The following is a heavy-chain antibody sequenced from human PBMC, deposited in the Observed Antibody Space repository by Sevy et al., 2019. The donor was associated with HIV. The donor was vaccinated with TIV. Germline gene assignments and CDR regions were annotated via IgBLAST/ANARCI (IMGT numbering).Heavy chain of an antibody. CDR3: ARDPPKSGYLDY. Sequence: ASVKVSCKASGGTFSSYAISWVRLAPGQGLEWMGGIIPIFGTANYAQKFQGRVTITADESTSTAYMELSSLGSEDTAVYYCARDPPKSGYLDYWGQGTLVTVSS. V-gene: IGHV1-69*13. CDR2: IIPIFGTA. J-gene: IGHJ4*02. CDR1: GGTFSSYA. D-gene: IGHD3-3*01.